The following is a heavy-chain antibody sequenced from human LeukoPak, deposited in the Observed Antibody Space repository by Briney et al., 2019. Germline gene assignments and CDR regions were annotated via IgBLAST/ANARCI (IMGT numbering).Heavy chain of an antibody. CDR3: ARGIVTLIDY. J-gene: IGHJ4*02. CDR1: GFTVSSSY. V-gene: IGHV3-53*01. D-gene: IGHD3-22*01. CDR2: IYSGGST. Sequence: PGGSLRISCAASGFTVSSSYMSWVRQAPGKGLEWVSVIYSGGSTYYADSVKGRFTISRDNSKNTLYLQMNSLRAEDTAVYYCARGIVTLIDYWGQGTLVTVSS.